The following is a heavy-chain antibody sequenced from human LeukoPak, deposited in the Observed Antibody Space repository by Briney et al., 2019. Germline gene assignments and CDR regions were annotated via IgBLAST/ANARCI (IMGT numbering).Heavy chain of an antibody. D-gene: IGHD2-8*01. V-gene: IGHV3-30-3*01. CDR1: GFTFSDYA. CDR2: ISKDGSDK. J-gene: IGHJ4*02. Sequence: GGSLRLSCAASGFTFSDYAMHWVRQAPGKGLEWVAVISKDGSDKYYPGSVRGRFTISRDNSKNTIYLQMDSLRAEDTAIYYCARDYWWNFDYWGQGTLVTVSS. CDR3: ARDYWWNFDY.